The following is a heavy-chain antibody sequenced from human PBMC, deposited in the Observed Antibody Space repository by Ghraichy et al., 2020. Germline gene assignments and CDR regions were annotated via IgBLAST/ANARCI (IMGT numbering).Heavy chain of an antibody. V-gene: IGHV4-34*01. CDR1: GGSFSGYY. CDR3: ARAQGGKGIAARAFDY. J-gene: IGHJ4*02. CDR2: INHSGST. Sequence: SETLSLTCAVYGGSFSGYYWSWIRQPPGKGLEWIGEINHSGSTNYNPSLKSRVTISVDTSKNQFSLKLSSVTAADTAVYYCARAQGGKGIAARAFDYWGQGTLVTVSS. D-gene: IGHD6-6*01.